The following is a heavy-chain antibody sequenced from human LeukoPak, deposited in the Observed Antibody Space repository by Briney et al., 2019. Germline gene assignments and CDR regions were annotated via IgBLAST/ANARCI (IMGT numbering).Heavy chain of an antibody. CDR1: GGSISSGGYY. Sequence: PSQTLSLTCTVSGGSISSGGYYWSWIRQHPGKGLEWIGYIYYSGSTYYNPSLKSRVTISVDTSKNQFSLKLSSVTAADTAVYYCARNTFGDSGYSSGWYQGGPRKYWYFDLWGRGTLVTVSS. CDR2: IYYSGST. D-gene: IGHD6-19*01. J-gene: IGHJ2*01. CDR3: ARNTFGDSGYSSGWYQGGPRKYWYFDL. V-gene: IGHV4-31*03.